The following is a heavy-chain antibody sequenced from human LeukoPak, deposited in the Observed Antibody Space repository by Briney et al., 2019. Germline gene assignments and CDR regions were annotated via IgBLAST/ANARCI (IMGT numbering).Heavy chain of an antibody. CDR3: ARDRYYDSSGYNDY. CDR1: GFTFSSYA. Sequence: TGGSLRLSCAASGFTFSSYAMSWVRQAPGKGLEWVAVISYDGSNKYYADSVKGRFTISRDNSKNTLYLQMNSLRAEDTAVYYCARDRYYDSSGYNDYWGQGTLVTVSS. V-gene: IGHV3-30-3*01. J-gene: IGHJ4*02. CDR2: ISYDGSNK. D-gene: IGHD3-22*01.